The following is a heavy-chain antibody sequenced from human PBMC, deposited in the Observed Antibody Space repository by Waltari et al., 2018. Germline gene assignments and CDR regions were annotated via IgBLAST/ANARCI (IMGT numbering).Heavy chain of an antibody. J-gene: IGHJ5*02. CDR1: GFPFSNHW. V-gene: IGHV3-7*01. CDR2: IQPDGSGK. CDR3: GKFGSPGSFDN. D-gene: IGHD3-10*01. Sequence: EVQLVESGGGLVQPGGSLRLSCAASGFPFSNHWMGWVRQTPGKGLEWVANIQPDGSGKKYVDSVKGRFTVSRDNAQNSLFLQMNSLRAVDTAVYYCGKFGSPGSFDNWGQGTLVAVSS.